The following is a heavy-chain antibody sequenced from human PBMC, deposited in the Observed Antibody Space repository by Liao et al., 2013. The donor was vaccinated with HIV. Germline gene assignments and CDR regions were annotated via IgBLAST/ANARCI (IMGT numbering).Heavy chain of an antibody. CDR3: ARVQWEPAPNWYSDL. J-gene: IGHJ2*01. CDR1: GGSFSGYY. V-gene: IGHV4-34*01. Sequence: QVQLQQWGAGLLKPSETLSLTCAVYGGSFSGYYWSWIRQPPGKGLEWIGEINHSGSTKYNPSLKSRVTMSVDTTKKQFSLRLSSVTAADTAVYYCARVQWEPAPNWYSDLWGRGTLVIVSS. D-gene: IGHD1-26*01. CDR2: INHSGST.